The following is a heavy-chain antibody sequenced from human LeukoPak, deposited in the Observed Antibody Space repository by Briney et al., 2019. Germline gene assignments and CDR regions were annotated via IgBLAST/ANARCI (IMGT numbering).Heavy chain of an antibody. CDR3: AREITIFGVANVNWFDP. Sequence: ASVKVSCKASGYTFTGYYMHWVRQAPGQGLEWMGRINPNSGGTNYAQKFQGRVTMTRDTSISTAYMELSRLRSEDTAVYYCAREITIFGVANVNWFDPWGQGTLVTVSS. V-gene: IGHV1-2*06. J-gene: IGHJ5*02. CDR2: INPNSGGT. D-gene: IGHD3-3*01. CDR1: GYTFTGYY.